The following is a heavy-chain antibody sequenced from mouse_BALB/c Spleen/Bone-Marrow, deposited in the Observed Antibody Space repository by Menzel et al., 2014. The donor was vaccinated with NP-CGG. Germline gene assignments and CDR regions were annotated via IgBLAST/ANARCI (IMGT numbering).Heavy chain of an antibody. J-gene: IGHJ2*01. CDR1: GFSLTSYG. CDR3: ARTSNYVDFDY. V-gene: IGHV2-4-1*01. D-gene: IGHD2-5*01. Sequence: QVQLKESGPGLVQPSQSLSITCTVSGFSLTSYGVHWARQSPGKGLEWLGAIWSGGGSDYNAAFISRLSITKDNSKSQVFFKMFSLQVDDTAIYYCARTSNYVDFDYWGQGTTLTVSS. CDR2: IWSGGGS.